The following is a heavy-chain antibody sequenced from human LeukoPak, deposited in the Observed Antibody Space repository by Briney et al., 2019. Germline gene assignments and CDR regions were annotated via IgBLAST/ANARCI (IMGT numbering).Heavy chain of an antibody. CDR3: ARGKDGGVMDLFDP. CDR1: AFSFCSFA. Sequence: GSLRLSCAASAFSFCSFAMMWVRQGPGQGLEWVSSIVASYEGTCYANSVRGRFTISRDNSRSTMSLQMNSLRAEDTAVYYCARGKDGGVMDLFDPWGPGTLVTVSS. CDR2: IVASYEGT. V-gene: IGHV3-23*01. D-gene: IGHD2-8*02. J-gene: IGHJ5*02.